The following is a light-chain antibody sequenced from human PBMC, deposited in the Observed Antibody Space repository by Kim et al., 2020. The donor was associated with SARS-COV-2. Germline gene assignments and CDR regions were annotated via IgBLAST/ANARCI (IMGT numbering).Light chain of an antibody. V-gene: IGKV1-27*01. Sequence: SASVGDRVTINCRASQGIAHYLAWYQQKPGKVPKLLIYAASALQAGVPSRFSGSGSGTDFTLTISSLQPEDVATYYCQKYDGAPWTFGKGPRWISN. CDR2: AAS. CDR3: QKYDGAPWT. J-gene: IGKJ1*01. CDR1: QGIAHY.